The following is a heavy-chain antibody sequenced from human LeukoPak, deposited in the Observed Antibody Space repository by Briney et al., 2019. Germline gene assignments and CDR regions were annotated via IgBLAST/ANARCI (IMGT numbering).Heavy chain of an antibody. V-gene: IGHV3-23*01. CDR2: IGGRDGST. J-gene: IGHJ4*02. Sequence: GGSLRLSCAASGFTFSSYGMSWVRQAPGKGLEWVSAIGGRDGSTYYADSVKGRFTISRDNFKNTLYVQMNSLRAEDTAVYYCAKGHYYGSGSLDYWGQGTLVTVSS. CDR3: AKGHYYGSGSLDY. D-gene: IGHD3-10*01. CDR1: GFTFSSYG.